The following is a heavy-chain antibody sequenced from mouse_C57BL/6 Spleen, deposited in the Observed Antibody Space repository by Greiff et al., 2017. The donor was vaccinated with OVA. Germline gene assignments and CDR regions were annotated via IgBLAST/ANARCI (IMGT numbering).Heavy chain of an antibody. CDR1: GYSITSGYY. D-gene: IGHD2-4*01. CDR2: ISYDGSN. J-gene: IGHJ4*01. V-gene: IGHV3-6*01. Sequence: DVQLQESGPGLVKPSQSLSLTCSVTGYSITSGYYWNWIRQFPGNKLEWMGYISYDGSNNYNPSLKNRISITRDTSKNQFFLKLNSVTTEDTATYYCARRGYDYDSYAMDYWGQGTSVTVSS. CDR3: ARRGYDYDSYAMDY.